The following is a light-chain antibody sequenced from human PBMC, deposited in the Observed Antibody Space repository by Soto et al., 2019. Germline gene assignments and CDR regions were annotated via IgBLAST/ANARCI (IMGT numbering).Light chain of an antibody. J-gene: IGLJ1*01. Sequence: QSMLTQPASVSGSPGQSVTMSGTGTSSDFGSYKFVSWYQHHPGTVPKVIIYETSKRPSGVSDRFSGSKSGNTPSLTISGLQAEDEADYYCFSFTSTNTHVFGSGTKVTV. CDR3: FSFTSTNTHV. CDR1: SSDFGSYKF. V-gene: IGLV2-23*01. CDR2: ETS.